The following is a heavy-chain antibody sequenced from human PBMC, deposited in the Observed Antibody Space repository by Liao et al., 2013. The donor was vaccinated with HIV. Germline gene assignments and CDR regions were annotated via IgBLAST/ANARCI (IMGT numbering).Heavy chain of an antibody. CDR3: AREEGYYFEGSGFHDAFDT. J-gene: IGHJ3*02. CDR1: GGSISSGSYY. Sequence: QVQLQQWGAGLLKPSQTLSLTCTVSGGSISSGSYYWSWIRQPAGKGLEWIGRIYTSGSTDYNPFLKSRVTVSVDKSQNQFSLKLDSVTAADTALYFCAREEGYYFEGSGFHDAFDTWGQGTMVIVSP. CDR2: IYTSGST. V-gene: IGHV4-61*02. D-gene: IGHD3-22*01.